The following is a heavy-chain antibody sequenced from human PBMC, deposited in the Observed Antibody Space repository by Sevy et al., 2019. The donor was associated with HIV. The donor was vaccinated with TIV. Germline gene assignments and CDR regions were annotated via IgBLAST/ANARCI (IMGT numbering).Heavy chain of an antibody. CDR3: AGGGPDVILTHYGMDV. Sequence: ASVKVSCKAFGGSFSFYGISWVRQAPGQGLEWMAGIIPILGTTKYAQKFQGRVTITADESTSTVYMELTSLGSEDTAVYYCAGGGPDVILTHYGMDVGGQGTRVTVSS. D-gene: IGHD3-9*01. J-gene: IGHJ6*02. CDR1: GGSFSFYG. V-gene: IGHV1-69*13. CDR2: IIPILGTT.